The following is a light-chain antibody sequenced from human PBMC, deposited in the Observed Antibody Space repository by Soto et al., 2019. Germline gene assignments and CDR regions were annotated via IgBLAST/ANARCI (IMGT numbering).Light chain of an antibody. CDR1: QNVRTF. J-gene: IGKJ1*01. CDR3: LQHIHWRAWP. Sequence: EVVLTQSPATLSLSPGERATLSCRASQNVRTFLDWYQQKPGQPPRLLIYGASNRATGIPARLSGSGSGTDFSLTISSLGPEDFAVYYCLQHIHWRAWPFGQGTRVEIQ. CDR2: GAS. V-gene: IGKV3-11*01.